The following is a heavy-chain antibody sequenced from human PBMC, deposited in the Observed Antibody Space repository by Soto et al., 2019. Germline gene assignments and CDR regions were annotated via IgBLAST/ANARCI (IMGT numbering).Heavy chain of an antibody. CDR3: AREGGEGFSDYYYYGMDV. CDR2: INSDGSST. D-gene: IGHD3-16*01. Sequence: EVQLVESGGGLVQPGGSLRLSCAASGFTFSSYWMHWVRQAPGKGLVWVTHINSDGSSTSYADSVKGRFTISRDNAKNTLYLQMNSLRAEDTAVYYCAREGGEGFSDYYYYGMDVWGQGTTVTVSS. V-gene: IGHV3-74*01. J-gene: IGHJ6*02. CDR1: GFTFSSYW.